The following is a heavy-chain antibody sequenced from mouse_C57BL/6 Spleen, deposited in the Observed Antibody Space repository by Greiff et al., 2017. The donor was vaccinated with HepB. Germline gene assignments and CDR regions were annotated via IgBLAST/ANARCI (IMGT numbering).Heavy chain of an antibody. CDR2: IYPGDGDT. D-gene: IGHD2-4*01. CDR1: GYAFSSYW. V-gene: IGHV1-80*01. J-gene: IGHJ4*01. CDR3: ARADDYGYAMDY. Sequence: VQLQQSGAELVKPGASVKISCKASGYAFSSYWMNWVKQRPGKGLEWIGQIYPGDGDTNYNGKFKGKDTLTADKSSSTAYMQLSSLTSEDSAVYFCARADDYGYAMDYWGQGTSVTVSS.